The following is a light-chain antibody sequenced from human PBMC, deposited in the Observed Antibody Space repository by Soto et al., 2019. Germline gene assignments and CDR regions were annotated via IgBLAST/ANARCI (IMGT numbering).Light chain of an antibody. CDR1: SSDVGGYNY. Sequence: QSALTQPPSASGSPGQSVTISCTGTSSDVGGYNYVSWYQQRPGKAPKLIIYEVSKRPSGVPDRVFGSKSGNTASLTVSGLQTEDEADYYCSSFAGTNSFVFGPGTRSPS. J-gene: IGLJ1*01. CDR3: SSFAGTNSFV. V-gene: IGLV2-8*01. CDR2: EVS.